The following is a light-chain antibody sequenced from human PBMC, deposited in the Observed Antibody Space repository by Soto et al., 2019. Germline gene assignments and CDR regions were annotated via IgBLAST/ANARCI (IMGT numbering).Light chain of an antibody. J-gene: IGKJ1*01. CDR2: GAS. Sequence: EIVLTQSPGTLSLSPGERATLSCRASQSLSSSYLAWYQQKPGQAPRLLIFGASSRVTGIPDRFGGAGSGTDFTLTISRLEPEDFAMYYCQHYGGSPGTFGQGTKVEI. CDR3: QHYGGSPGT. CDR1: QSLSSSY. V-gene: IGKV3-20*01.